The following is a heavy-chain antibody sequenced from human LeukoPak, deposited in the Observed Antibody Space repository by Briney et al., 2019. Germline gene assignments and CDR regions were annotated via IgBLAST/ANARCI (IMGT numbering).Heavy chain of an antibody. Sequence: GGSLRLSCAASAFTFSSYAMSWVRQAPGKGLEWVSVISGSSGSTFYADSVKGRFTISRDNSKNTLYLQMNSLRGEDTAIYYCAKDGEQQLIRGYFDYWGQGALVTVSS. CDR2: ISGSSGST. CDR3: AKDGEQQLIRGYFDY. V-gene: IGHV3-23*01. CDR1: AFTFSSYA. J-gene: IGHJ4*02. D-gene: IGHD6-13*01.